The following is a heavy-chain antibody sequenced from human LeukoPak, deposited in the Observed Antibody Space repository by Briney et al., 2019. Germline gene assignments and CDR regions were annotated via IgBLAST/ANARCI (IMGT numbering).Heavy chain of an antibody. CDR3: ARGWYDSSGYYYWPTRTRNFDY. D-gene: IGHD3-22*01. Sequence: ASVKVSCKASGYTFTSYDINWVRQATGQGLEWMGWMNPNSGNTGYAQKFQGRVTITRNTSISTAYMELSSLRSEDTAVYYCARGWYDSSGYYYWPTRTRNFDYWGQGTLVTVSS. CDR2: MNPNSGNT. CDR1: GYTFTSYD. J-gene: IGHJ4*02. V-gene: IGHV1-8*03.